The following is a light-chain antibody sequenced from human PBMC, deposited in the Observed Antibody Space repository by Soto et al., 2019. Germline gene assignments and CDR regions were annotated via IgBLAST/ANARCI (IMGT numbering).Light chain of an antibody. J-gene: IGKJ2*02. Sequence: EIVMTQSPATLSVSPGERVTLSCRASQSVSSNLAWYQQKPGQAPRLLIYGASTRPTDIPARFSGSGSGTEFTVTISSLQSEDFAVYYCQHYDTWPPSTVGQGTNLDIK. V-gene: IGKV3-15*01. CDR1: QSVSSN. CDR2: GAS. CDR3: QHYDTWPPST.